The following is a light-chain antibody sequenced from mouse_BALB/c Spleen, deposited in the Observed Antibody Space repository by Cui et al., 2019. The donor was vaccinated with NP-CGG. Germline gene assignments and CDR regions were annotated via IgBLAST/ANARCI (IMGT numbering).Light chain of an antibody. Sequence: QAAFAQESSPTTSPGETVTLTFRSSTGAVSNSNYANWVPKKPDNLLTGLIGGNNKRVPGVPARFPGSLIGDKAALTNTGAQTEDEAIYFRAPWYSNHWVFGGGTKLTVL. CDR2: GNN. J-gene: IGLJ1*01. CDR3: APWYSNHWV. CDR1: TGAVSNSNY. V-gene: IGLV1*01.